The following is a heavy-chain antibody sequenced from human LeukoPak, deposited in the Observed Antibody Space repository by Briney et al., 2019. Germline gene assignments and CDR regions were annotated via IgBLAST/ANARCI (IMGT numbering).Heavy chain of an antibody. CDR3: TTGVRSRDYHYVWGTRPSDYFYYGMDF. CDR2: IKGKVDGGTT. V-gene: IGHV3-15*07. CDR1: AFIFSTYG. Sequence: GGSLRLSCAASAFIFSTYGMNWVRQAPGKGLEWVGRIKGKVDGGTTDYAAPAKGRFIFSRDDSENMLYLQMNSLKTEDTAVYYCTTGVRSRDYHYVWGTRPSDYFYYGMDFWGQGTTVTVSS. D-gene: IGHD3-16*01. J-gene: IGHJ6*02.